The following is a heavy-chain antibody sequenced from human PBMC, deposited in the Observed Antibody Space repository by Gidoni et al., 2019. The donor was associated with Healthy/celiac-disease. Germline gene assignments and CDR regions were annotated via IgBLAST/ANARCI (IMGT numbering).Heavy chain of an antibody. Sequence: QVQLVQSGPEVKTPWSSVKVSCNASGGTFRSSATSWVRQAPGQGLEWMGRIIPSLGIANYAQKFHGRVTITADKSTSTAYMELSSLRSEDTAVYYCARSDIVVVPAAMARFDPWGQGTLVTVSS. V-gene: IGHV1-69*04. CDR2: IIPSLGIA. CDR1: GGTFRSSA. D-gene: IGHD2-2*01. J-gene: IGHJ5*02. CDR3: ARSDIVVVPAAMARFDP.